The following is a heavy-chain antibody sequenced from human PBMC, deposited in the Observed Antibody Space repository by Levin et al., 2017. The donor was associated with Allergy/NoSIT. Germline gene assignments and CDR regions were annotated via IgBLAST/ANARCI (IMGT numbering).Heavy chain of an antibody. CDR3: ARDPTTDYGDYSGDY. J-gene: IGHJ4*02. CDR2: IWYDGSNK. CDR1: GFTFSSYG. Sequence: GESLKISCAASGFTFSSYGMHWVRQAPGKGLEWVAVIWYDGSNKYYADSVKGRFTISRDNSKNTLYLQMNSLRAEDTAVYYCARDPTTDYGDYSGDYWGQGTLVTVSS. D-gene: IGHD4-17*01. V-gene: IGHV3-33*01.